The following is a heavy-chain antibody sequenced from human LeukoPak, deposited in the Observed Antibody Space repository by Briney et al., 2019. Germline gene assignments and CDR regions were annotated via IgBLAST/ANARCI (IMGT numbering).Heavy chain of an antibody. D-gene: IGHD4-17*01. CDR3: ARGAHGDYVFDY. J-gene: IGHJ4*02. V-gene: IGHV4-30-2*01. CDR2: IYHSGST. CDR1: GGSISSGGYY. Sequence: SQTLSLTCTVSGGSISSGGYYWSWIRQPPGKGLEWIGYIYHSGSTYYNPSLKSRVTISVDRSKNQFSLKLSSVTAADTAVYYCARGAHGDYVFDYWGQGTLVTVSS.